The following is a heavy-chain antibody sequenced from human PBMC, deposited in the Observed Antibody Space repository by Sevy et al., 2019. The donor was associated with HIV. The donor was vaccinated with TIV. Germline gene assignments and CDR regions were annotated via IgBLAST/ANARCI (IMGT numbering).Heavy chain of an antibody. CDR2: MNPNSGNT. Sequence: ASVKVSCKASGYTFTSYDINWVRQATGQGLEWMGWMNPNSGNTGYAQKFQGRVTMTRNTSISTAYMELSSLRSEDTAVYYCARGVGQWLVSGAFVDYYYYGMDVWGQGTTVTVSS. J-gene: IGHJ6*02. V-gene: IGHV1-8*01. D-gene: IGHD6-19*01. CDR1: GYTFTSYD. CDR3: ARGVGQWLVSGAFVDYYYYGMDV.